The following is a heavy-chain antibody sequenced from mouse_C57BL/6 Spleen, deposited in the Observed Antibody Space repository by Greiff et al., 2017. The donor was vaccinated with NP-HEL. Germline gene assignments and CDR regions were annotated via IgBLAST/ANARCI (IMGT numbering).Heavy chain of an antibody. J-gene: IGHJ3*01. CDR2: INPNNGGT. Sequence: VQLQQSGPELVKPGASVKIPCKASGYTFTDYNMDWVKQSHGKSLEWIGDINPNNGGTIYNQKFKGKATLTVDKSSSTAYMELRSLTSEDTAVYYCARSSYYYGSSLAYWGQGTLVTVSA. D-gene: IGHD1-1*01. CDR3: ARSSYYYGSSLAY. V-gene: IGHV1-18*01. CDR1: GYTFTDYN.